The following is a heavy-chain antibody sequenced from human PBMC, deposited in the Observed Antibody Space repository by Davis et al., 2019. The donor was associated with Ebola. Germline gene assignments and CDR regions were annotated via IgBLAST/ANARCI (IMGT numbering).Heavy chain of an antibody. J-gene: IGHJ4*02. CDR2: INPSGGST. CDR1: GYTFTSYY. CDR3: ARDRVVGALDY. Sequence: AASVKVSCKASGYTFTSYYMHWVRQAPGQGLEWMGIINPSGGSTSYAQKFQGRVTITRDTSASTAYMELRSLRSDDTAVYYCARDRVVGALDYWGQGTLVTVSS. D-gene: IGHD1-26*01. V-gene: IGHV1-46*01.